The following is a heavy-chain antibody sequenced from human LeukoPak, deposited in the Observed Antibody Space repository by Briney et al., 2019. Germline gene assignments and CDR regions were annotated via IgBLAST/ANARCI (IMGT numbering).Heavy chain of an antibody. V-gene: IGHV4-59*01. Sequence: SETLSLTCTVSGGSISSYYWSWIRQPPGEGLEWIGYIYYSGSTNYNPSLKSRVTISVDASKNQFSLKLSSVTAADTAVYYCARAGPDGYNWEEDYWGQGTLVTVSS. CDR1: GGSISSYY. D-gene: IGHD5-24*01. CDR3: ARAGPDGYNWEEDY. CDR2: IYYSGST. J-gene: IGHJ4*02.